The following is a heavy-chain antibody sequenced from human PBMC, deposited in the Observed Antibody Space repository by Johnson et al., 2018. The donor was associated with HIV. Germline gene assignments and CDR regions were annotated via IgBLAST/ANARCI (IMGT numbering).Heavy chain of an antibody. CDR2: IYSGGST. CDR1: GFTVSSNY. J-gene: IGHJ3*02. D-gene: IGHD1-1*01. Sequence: VQLVESGGGLVKPGGSLRLSCAASGFTVSSNYMSWVRQAPGKGLEWVSVIYSGGSTYYADSVKGRFTISRDNSKNTLYLQMNSLRAEDTAVYYCARKKATVFSTTSTNYAFDIWGQGTMVTVSS. V-gene: IGHV3-66*01. CDR3: ARKKATVFSTTSTNYAFDI.